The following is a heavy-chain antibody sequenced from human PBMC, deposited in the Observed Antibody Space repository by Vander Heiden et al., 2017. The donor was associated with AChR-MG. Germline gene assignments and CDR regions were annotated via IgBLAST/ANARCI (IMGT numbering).Heavy chain of an antibody. D-gene: IGHD5-18*01. Sequence: QVQLQESGPGLVKPSQTLSLTCTVSGGSISSGDYYWSWIRQPPGKGLEWIGYIYYSGSTYYNPSLKSRVTISVDTSKNQFSLKLSSVTAADTAVYYCARDRPEDTAMVTGYYYYMDVWGKGTTVTVSS. J-gene: IGHJ6*03. V-gene: IGHV4-30-4*01. CDR2: IYYSGST. CDR1: GGSISSGDYY. CDR3: ARDRPEDTAMVTGYYYYMDV.